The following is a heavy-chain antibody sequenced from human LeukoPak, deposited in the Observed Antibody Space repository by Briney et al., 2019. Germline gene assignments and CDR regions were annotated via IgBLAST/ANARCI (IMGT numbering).Heavy chain of an antibody. CDR1: GYSISSGHY. V-gene: IGHV4-38-2*02. D-gene: IGHD1-1*01. J-gene: IGHJ4*02. CDR2: IYEGETT. Sequence: SETLSLTCTVSGYSISSGHYWGWIRQPPGKGLEWIGRIYEGETTYYNPSLKTRLTISLDTSKNQFSLKLSSVTAADTAVYYCASNWSDFDYWGQGILVTVSS. CDR3: ASNWSDFDY.